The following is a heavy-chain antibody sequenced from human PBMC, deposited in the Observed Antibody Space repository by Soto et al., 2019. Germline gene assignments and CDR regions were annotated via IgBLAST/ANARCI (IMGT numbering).Heavy chain of an antibody. CDR1: GGSISSYY. CDR2: IYYSGST. CDR3: SSTSCLPLSPTFDP. V-gene: IGHV4-59*01. D-gene: IGHD2-2*01. Sequence: SETLSLTCTVSGGSISSYYWSWIRQPPGKGLEWIGYIYYSGSTNYNPSLKSRVTISVDTSKNQFSLKLSSVSAADTAVYYCSSTSCLPLSPTFDPWGQGTLVTVSS. J-gene: IGHJ5*02.